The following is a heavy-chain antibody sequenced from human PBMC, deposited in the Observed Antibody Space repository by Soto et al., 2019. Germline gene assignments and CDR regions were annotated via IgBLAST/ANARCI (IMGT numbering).Heavy chain of an antibody. J-gene: IGHJ4*02. CDR1: GFTFSSYA. CDR3: AKEAVSGWYYFDY. CDR2: ISGSGGST. V-gene: IGHV3-23*01. D-gene: IGHD6-19*01. Sequence: EVQLLESGGGLLQPGGSLRLSCAASGFTFSSYAMSWVRQAPGKGLEWVSTISGSGGSTYYADSLKGRFTISRDNSKNTLFLQMSSQRAEDTALYYCAKEAVSGWYYFDYWGPGTLVTVSS.